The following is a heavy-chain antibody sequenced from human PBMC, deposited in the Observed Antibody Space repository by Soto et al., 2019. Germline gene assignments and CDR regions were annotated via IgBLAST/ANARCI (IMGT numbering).Heavy chain of an antibody. CDR2: INSDGSST. D-gene: IGHD4-17*01. J-gene: IGHJ3*02. V-gene: IGHV3-74*01. CDR1: GFTFSSYW. Sequence: EVQLVESGGGLVQPGGSLRLSCAASGFTFSSYWMNWVRQAPGKGLVWVSRINSDGSSTSYADSVKGRFTISRDNAKNTLYLQMNSLRAEDTAVYYCARTPAYGGDAFDIWGQGTMVTVSS. CDR3: ARTPAYGGDAFDI.